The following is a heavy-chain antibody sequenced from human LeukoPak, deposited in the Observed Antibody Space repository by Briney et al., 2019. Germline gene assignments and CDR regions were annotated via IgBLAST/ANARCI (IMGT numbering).Heavy chain of an antibody. Sequence: GGSLRLSCATSGFTFSSYGMHWVRQVPGKGLEWVTVISHDAKITYHVDSVKGRFTISRDNSKNTLYLQMNSLRAEDTAVYYCAKDGGNYYDTAGNHLMRSYMDVWGKGTTVTVSS. V-gene: IGHV3-30*18. CDR1: GFTFSSYG. D-gene: IGHD3-22*01. CDR2: ISHDAKIT. CDR3: AKDGGNYYDTAGNHLMRSYMDV. J-gene: IGHJ6*04.